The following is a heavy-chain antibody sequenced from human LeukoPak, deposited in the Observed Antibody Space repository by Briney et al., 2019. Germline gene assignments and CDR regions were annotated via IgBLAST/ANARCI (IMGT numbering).Heavy chain of an antibody. CDR1: GFNFGSYS. CDR3: ARKSASGNYPLDY. J-gene: IGHJ4*02. V-gene: IGHV3-23*01. D-gene: IGHD3-10*01. CDR2: VSADSATT. Sequence: GGSLRLSCAASGFNFGSYSMTWVRQAPGKGLEWVSVVSADSATTFYADSVKGRFTISRDNAKNTVFLQMSSLRAEDTALYYCARKSASGNYPLDYWGQGTLVTVSS.